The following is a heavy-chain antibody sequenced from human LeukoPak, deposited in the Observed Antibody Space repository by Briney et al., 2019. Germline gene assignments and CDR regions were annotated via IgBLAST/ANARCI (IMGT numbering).Heavy chain of an antibody. CDR2: INTDGSIT. J-gene: IGHJ4*02. Sequence: GGSLRLSCSASGFTFNDYWIHWVRQAPGEGLVWVSRINTDGSITNYADSVKGRFSISRDNAKNTLYLQMSSLRAEDTAVYYCARDRGPRTGFMVREAYDYWGQGTLVTVSS. V-gene: IGHV3-74*01. CDR3: ARDRGPRTGFMVREAYDY. CDR1: GFTFNDYW. D-gene: IGHD3-10*01.